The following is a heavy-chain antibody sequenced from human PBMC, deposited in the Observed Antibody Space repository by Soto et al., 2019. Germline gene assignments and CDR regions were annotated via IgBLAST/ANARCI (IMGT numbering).Heavy chain of an antibody. Sequence: PGGSLRLSCAASGFTFSSYAMSWVRQAPGKGLEWVSAISGSGGSTYYADSVKGRFTISRDNSKNTLYLQMNSLRAEDTAVYYCAKGPKTYSSGWSHLFDYWGQGTLVTVSS. D-gene: IGHD6-19*01. CDR1: GFTFSSYA. V-gene: IGHV3-23*01. CDR2: ISGSGGST. CDR3: AKGPKTYSSGWSHLFDY. J-gene: IGHJ4*02.